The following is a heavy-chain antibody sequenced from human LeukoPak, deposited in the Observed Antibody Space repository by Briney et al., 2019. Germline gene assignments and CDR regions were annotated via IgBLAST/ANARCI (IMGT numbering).Heavy chain of an antibody. CDR2: IYYDGNQK. CDR1: GFTFSSYG. J-gene: IGHJ3*01. V-gene: IGHV3-33*08. Sequence: PGRSLRLSCAASGFTFSSYGMHWVRQAPGKGLEWVAVIYYDGNQKYYGDSVKGRFTVSRDVSENMLYLQMSSLRADDTAVYYCARGGVATAWGAFDVWGQGTMVTVSS. CDR3: ARGGVATAWGAFDV. D-gene: IGHD4-23*01.